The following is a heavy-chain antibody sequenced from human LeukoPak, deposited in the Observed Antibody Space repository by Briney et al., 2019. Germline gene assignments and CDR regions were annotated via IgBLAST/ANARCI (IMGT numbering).Heavy chain of an antibody. V-gene: IGHV4-34*01. CDR2: ISHSGST. Sequence: SETLSLTCAVYGGSLSGYIWSRIRQPPGKGLEYIGEISHSGSTTYNPSLKSRVTISKDTSKNQFSLKVISVTAADTAVYYCARHEFGSSSAAFDSWGQGTMVIVSS. J-gene: IGHJ3*01. CDR1: GGSLSGYI. D-gene: IGHD6-6*01. CDR3: ARHEFGSSSAAFDS.